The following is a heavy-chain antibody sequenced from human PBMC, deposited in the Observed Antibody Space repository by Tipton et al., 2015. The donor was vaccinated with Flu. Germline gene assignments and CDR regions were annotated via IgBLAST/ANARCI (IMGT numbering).Heavy chain of an antibody. J-gene: IGHJ4*02. CDR1: GGSISSYY. V-gene: IGHV4-59*01. CDR2: IYYSGST. Sequence: TLSLTCTVSGGSISSYYWSWIRQPPGKGLEWIGYIYYSGSTNYNPSLKSRVTISVDTSKNQFSLKLSSVTAADTAVYYCARGPIPYYYDSSGYYYFDYWGQGTLVTVSS. CDR3: ARGPIPYYYDSSGYYYFDY. D-gene: IGHD3-22*01.